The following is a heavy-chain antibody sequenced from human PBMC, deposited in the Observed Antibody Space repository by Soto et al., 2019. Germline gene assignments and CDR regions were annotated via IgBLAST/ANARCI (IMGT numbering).Heavy chain of an antibody. CDR3: AKASNGSSWFDSWLES. J-gene: IGHJ5*01. CDR2: INDNGDST. D-gene: IGHD6-6*01. V-gene: IGHV3-23*01. CDR1: GFNFRYYA. Sequence: EVQLLESGGGLVQPGGSLRLSCAASGFNFRYYAMTWVRQAPGKGLEWVSSINDNGDSTHYADSVKGRFTISRDNSNNKLYLQMNGLTAEDTAVYFCAKASNGSSWFDSWLESWGQGTLVTVSS.